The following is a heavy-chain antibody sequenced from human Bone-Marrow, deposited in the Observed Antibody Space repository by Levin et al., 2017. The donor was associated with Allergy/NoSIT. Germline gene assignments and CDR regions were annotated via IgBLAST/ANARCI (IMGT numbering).Heavy chain of an antibody. Sequence: SGPTLVKPTETLTLTCTVSGFSLSHSRIGVSWIRQPPGKALEWLAHLFSNAEKSYSISMKRRLTISKDTSRIQVVLTMTNMDPADTATYYCARIPGLIVGGYGMDVWGQGTTVTVSS. D-gene: IGHD3-22*01. J-gene: IGHJ6*02. CDR2: LFSNAEK. CDR1: GFSLSHSRIG. V-gene: IGHV2-26*01. CDR3: ARIPGLIVGGYGMDV.